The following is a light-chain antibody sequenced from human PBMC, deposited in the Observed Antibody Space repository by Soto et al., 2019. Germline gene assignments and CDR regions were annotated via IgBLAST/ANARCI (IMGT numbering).Light chain of an antibody. Sequence: QSALTQPASVSGSPGQSITISCTGTSSDVGGYNYVSWYQQHPGKAPKLMIFEVSNRPSGVSNRFSGSTSGNTASLTISGLQASDAAVYYCSSYTTSSTLVVFGGGTKLTVL. CDR3: SSYTTSSTLVV. CDR2: EVS. J-gene: IGLJ2*01. V-gene: IGLV2-14*01. CDR1: SSDVGGYNY.